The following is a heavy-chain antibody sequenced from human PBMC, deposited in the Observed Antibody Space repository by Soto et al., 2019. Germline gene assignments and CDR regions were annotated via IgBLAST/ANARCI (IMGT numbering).Heavy chain of an antibody. J-gene: IGHJ4*02. CDR3: AKDKKGSGSYASYYFDS. CDR2: ISYDGNLK. D-gene: IGHD1-26*01. CDR1: GFTFSSYG. Sequence: TGGSLRLSCAASGFTFSSYGMYWVRQAPGKGLEWVTVISYDGNLKYYADSVRGRFTISRDSSKNTLYLQMNSLRAEDTAVYYCAKDKKGSGSYASYYFDSWGQGTLVTVSS. V-gene: IGHV3-30*18.